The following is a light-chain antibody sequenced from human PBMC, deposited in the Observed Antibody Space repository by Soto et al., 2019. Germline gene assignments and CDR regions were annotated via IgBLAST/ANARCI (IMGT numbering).Light chain of an antibody. V-gene: IGKV1-27*01. J-gene: IGKJ4*01. Sequence: DIQMTQSPSSLSASVGDRVTITCRASQDISNYLAWYQQRPGEVPKLLIYAASTLQSGVPSRFSGSGSGTDFTLTISSLQPEDVATYYCQKYDIAPRTFGGGTKVEIK. CDR2: AAS. CDR3: QKYDIAPRT. CDR1: QDISNY.